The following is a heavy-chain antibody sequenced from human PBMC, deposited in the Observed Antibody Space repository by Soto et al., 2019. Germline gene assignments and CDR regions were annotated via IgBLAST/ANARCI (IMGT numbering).Heavy chain of an antibody. D-gene: IGHD2-15*01. CDR2: KNPNSGET. J-gene: IGHJ5*02. Sequence: QEQLVQSGAEVKKPGASVKVSCKTSGYTFTDYDSNWVRQATGQGLECIGWKNPNSGETGYAQKFQGRVTMTRSASISTAYLEVSSLRSEDTAVYYCARVAVAARTRWYNWFDPWGQGTLVTVSS. V-gene: IGHV1-8*01. CDR1: GYTFTDYD. CDR3: ARVAVAARTRWYNWFDP.